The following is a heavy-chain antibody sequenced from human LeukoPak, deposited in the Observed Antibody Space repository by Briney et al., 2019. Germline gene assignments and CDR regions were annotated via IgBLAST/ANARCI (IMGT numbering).Heavy chain of an antibody. CDR1: GFTFSSYN. Sequence: GGSLRLSCAASGFTFSSYNMNWVRQAPGKGLEWVSSISSSSSYIYYADSVKGRFTISRDNAKNSLYLQMNSLRAEDTAVYYCARAYCGGDCLGDYYYGMDVWGQGTTVTVSS. V-gene: IGHV3-21*01. CDR2: ISSSSSYI. J-gene: IGHJ6*02. CDR3: ARAYCGGDCLGDYYYGMDV. D-gene: IGHD2-21*02.